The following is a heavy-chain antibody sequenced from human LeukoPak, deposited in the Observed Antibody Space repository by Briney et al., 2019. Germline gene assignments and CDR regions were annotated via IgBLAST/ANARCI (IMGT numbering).Heavy chain of an antibody. V-gene: IGHV4-39*07. CDR3: ARLAPDGGYFDY. CDR2: IYYSGST. J-gene: IGHJ4*02. Sequence: SGTLSLTCTVSGGSISSSSYYWGWIRQPPGKGLEWIGSIYYSGSTNYNPSLKSRVTISVDTSKNQFSLKLSSVTAADTAVYYCARLAPDGGYFDYWGQGTLVTVSS. CDR1: GGSISSSSYY.